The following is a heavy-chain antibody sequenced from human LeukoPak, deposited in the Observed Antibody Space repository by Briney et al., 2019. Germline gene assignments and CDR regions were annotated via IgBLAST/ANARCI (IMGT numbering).Heavy chain of an antibody. D-gene: IGHD2-15*01. CDR2: ISGSDSGT. CDR1: GFTFSTYA. V-gene: IGHV3-23*01. J-gene: IGHJ6*03. CDR3: VKAPLGSCRGALCYHLDV. Sequence: GGSLRLSCAASGFTFSTYAMSWIRQAPWKGLEWVSAISGSDSGTYHADPVKRGFTISRDNSKNTLYLQMNKLRVEDTAVYYCVKAPLGSCRGALCYHLDVWGKGTTVTVSS.